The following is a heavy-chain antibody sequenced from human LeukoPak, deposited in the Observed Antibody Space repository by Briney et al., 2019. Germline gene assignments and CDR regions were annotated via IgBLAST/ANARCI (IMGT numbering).Heavy chain of an antibody. D-gene: IGHD2-21*02. J-gene: IGHJ6*02. CDR2: IKQDGSEK. CDR3: ARVNCGGDCKTLDYYYYGMDV. Sequence: PGGSLRLSCAASGFTFSSYWMSWVRQAPGKGLEWVANIKQDGSEKYYVDSVKGRFTISRDNAKNSLYLQMNSLRAEDTAVYYCARVNCGGDCKTLDYYYYGMDVWGQGTTVTVSS. V-gene: IGHV3-7*03. CDR1: GFTFSSYW.